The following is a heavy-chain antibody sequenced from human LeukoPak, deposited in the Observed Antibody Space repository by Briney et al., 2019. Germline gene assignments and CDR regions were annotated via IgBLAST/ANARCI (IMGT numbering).Heavy chain of an antibody. Sequence: GGSLRLSCVASGFTFDDYAMSWVRQAPGKGLEWVSGINWNGDNTVYADSVKGRFTISRDNAKNSLYLQMNSLGAEDTAVYYCARVEASGYDYGAFDYWGQGTLVTVSS. CDR3: ARVEASGYDYGAFDY. V-gene: IGHV3-20*04. J-gene: IGHJ4*02. CDR1: GFTFDDYA. CDR2: INWNGDNT. D-gene: IGHD5-12*01.